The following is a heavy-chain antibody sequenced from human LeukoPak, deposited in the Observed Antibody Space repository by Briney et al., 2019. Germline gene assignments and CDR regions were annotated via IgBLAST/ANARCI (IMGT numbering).Heavy chain of an antibody. J-gene: IGHJ4*02. CDR3: ARVLRYFDTPDY. CDR2: IIPIFGTA. Sequence: ASVKVSCKASGGTFSSYAISWVRQAPGQGLEWMGGIIPIFGTANYAQKFQGRVTITADKSTSTAYMELSSLRSDDTALYYCARVLRYFDTPDYWGQGALVTVSS. V-gene: IGHV1-69*06. CDR1: GGTFSSYA. D-gene: IGHD3-9*01.